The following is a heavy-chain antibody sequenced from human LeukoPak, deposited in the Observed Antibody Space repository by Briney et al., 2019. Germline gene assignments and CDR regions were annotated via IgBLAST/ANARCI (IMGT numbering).Heavy chain of an antibody. D-gene: IGHD2-2*01. J-gene: IGHJ6*03. CDR2: IRYDGSNK. V-gene: IGHV3-30*02. Sequence: GGSLRLSCAASGFTFSSYGMHWVRQAPGKGLEWVAFIRYDGSNKYYADSVKGRFTISRDNSKNTLYLQMNSLRAEDTAVYYCAKDVGYCSSTSCYGGYYMDVWGKGTTVTVSS. CDR1: GFTFSSYG. CDR3: AKDVGYCSSTSCYGGYYMDV.